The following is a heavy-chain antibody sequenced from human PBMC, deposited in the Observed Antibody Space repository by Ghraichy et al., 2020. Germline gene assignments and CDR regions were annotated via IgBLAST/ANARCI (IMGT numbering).Heavy chain of an antibody. CDR1: GFAFSNYW. Sequence: GGSLRLSCAASGFAFSNYWMHWVRQAPGKGLVWVSRISSDGSSTTYADSVKGRFTMSRDNAKNTLYLQMNSLRDEDTAVYYCVRGLRQWLSHYYYYGLDVWGQGTTVTVSS. V-gene: IGHV3-74*01. D-gene: IGHD6-19*01. J-gene: IGHJ6*02. CDR2: ISSDGSST. CDR3: VRGLRQWLSHYYYYGLDV.